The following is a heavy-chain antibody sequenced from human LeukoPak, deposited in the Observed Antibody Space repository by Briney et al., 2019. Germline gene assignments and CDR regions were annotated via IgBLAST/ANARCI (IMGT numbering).Heavy chain of an antibody. D-gene: IGHD6-13*01. V-gene: IGHV4-34*01. Sequence: PSETLSLTCADYGGSFSGYYWSWIRQPPGKGLEWIGEINHSGSTNYNPSLKSRVTISVDTSKNQFSLKLSSVTAADTAVYYCARAAGYSSSWYSGGYWYFDLWGRGTLVTVPS. CDR1: GGSFSGYY. CDR3: ARAAGYSSSWYSGGYWYFDL. CDR2: INHSGST. J-gene: IGHJ2*01.